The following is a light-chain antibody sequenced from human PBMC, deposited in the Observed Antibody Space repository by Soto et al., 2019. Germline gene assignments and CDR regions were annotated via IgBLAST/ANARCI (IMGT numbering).Light chain of an antibody. V-gene: IGKV3-11*01. CDR2: DAS. CDR3: QQRNNWPPSIT. CDR1: QSIASH. J-gene: IGKJ5*01. Sequence: EIVLTQSPVTLSLSPGERATLSFKASQSIASHLAWYQQKPGQAPRLLIHDASSRATGIPARFSGSGSGTDFTLTISSLEPEDFAVYCCQQRNNWPPSITFGPGTRLEIK.